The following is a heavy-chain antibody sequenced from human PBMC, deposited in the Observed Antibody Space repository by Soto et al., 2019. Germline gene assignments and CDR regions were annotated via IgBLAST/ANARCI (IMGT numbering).Heavy chain of an antibody. D-gene: IGHD6-19*01. J-gene: IGHJ6*02. Sequence: PGGSLRLSCAASGFTFSSYGMHWVRQAPGKGLEWVAVISYDGSNKYYADSVKGRFTISRDNSKNTLYLQMNSLRAEDTAVYYCAKGEQWLVLYYYYYGMDVWGQGTTVTVSS. CDR3: AKGEQWLVLYYYYYGMDV. CDR1: GFTFSSYG. V-gene: IGHV3-30*18. CDR2: ISYDGSNK.